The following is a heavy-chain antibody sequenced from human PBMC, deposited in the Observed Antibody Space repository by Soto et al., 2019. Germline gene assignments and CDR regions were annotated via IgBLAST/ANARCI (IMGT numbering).Heavy chain of an antibody. D-gene: IGHD6-13*01. Sequence: QVQLVQSGAEVKKPGASVKVSCKASGYTFTSYDINWVRQATGQGLEWMGWMNPYSDNTGYAQNFQGRVTMTRDTSITTAYMELSTLRSDDTAIYYCARRVAAATNWGQGTLVTVSS. J-gene: IGHJ4*02. V-gene: IGHV1-8*01. CDR1: GYTFTSYD. CDR3: ARRVAAATN. CDR2: MNPYSDNT.